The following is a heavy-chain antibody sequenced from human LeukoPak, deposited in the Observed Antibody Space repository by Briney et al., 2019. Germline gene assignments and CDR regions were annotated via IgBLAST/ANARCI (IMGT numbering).Heavy chain of an antibody. CDR1: GFTFSNYW. CDR2: IKPSGSEK. J-gene: IGHJ5*02. CDR3: ARSYDSSSLGSWFDP. Sequence: GGSLRLSCEGSGFTFSNYWMTWVRQAPEKGLEWVANIKPSGSEKHYADSVEGRFTISRDNAKNSLYLQMNSLRAEDTAVYYCARSYDSSSLGSWFDPWGQGTLVTVSS. V-gene: IGHV3-7*01. D-gene: IGHD6-6*01.